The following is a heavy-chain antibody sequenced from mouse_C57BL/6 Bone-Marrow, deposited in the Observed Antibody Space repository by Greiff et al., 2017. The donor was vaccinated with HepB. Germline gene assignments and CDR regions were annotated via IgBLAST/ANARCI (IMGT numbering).Heavy chain of an antibody. V-gene: IGHV1-52*01. D-gene: IGHD2-1*01. J-gene: IGHJ1*03. CDR2: IDPSDSET. CDR1: GYTFTSYW. CDR3: ARWGGNFHWYFDV. Sequence: VKLQQPGAELVRPGSSVKLSCKASGYTFTSYWMHWVQQRPIQGLEWIGNIDPSDSETHYNQKFKDKATLTVDKSSSTAYMQLSSLTSEDSAVYYCARWGGNFHWYFDVWGTGTTVTVSS.